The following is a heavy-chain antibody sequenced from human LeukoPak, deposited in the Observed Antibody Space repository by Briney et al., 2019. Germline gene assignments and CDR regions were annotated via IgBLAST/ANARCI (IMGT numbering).Heavy chain of an antibody. CDR3: ARGGGYPDATDIVVVPAARWWYYYYYMDV. CDR1: GYTFTGYY. Sequence: ASVKVSCKASGYTFTGYYMHWVRQAPGQGLEWMGWINPNSGGTNYAQKVQGRVTMTRVTSISTAYMELSRLRSDDTAVYYCARGGGYPDATDIVVVPAARWWYYYYYMDVWGKGTTVTVSS. J-gene: IGHJ6*03. V-gene: IGHV1-2*02. D-gene: IGHD2-2*01. CDR2: INPNSGGT.